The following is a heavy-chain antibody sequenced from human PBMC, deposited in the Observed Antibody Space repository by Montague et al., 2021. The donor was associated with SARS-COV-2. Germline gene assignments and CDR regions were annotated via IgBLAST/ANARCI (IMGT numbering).Heavy chain of an antibody. Sequence: PALVKPTQTLTLTCTFSGFSLSTSGMCVSWIRQPPGKALEWLALIDWDDDKYYSTSLKTRRTISKDTSKHQVVLTMTTMDPVDTATYYCARIRVVRGVIWLNGMDAGGQGPTVPVSS. D-gene: IGHD3-10*01. V-gene: IGHV2-70*01. CDR1: GFSLSTSGMC. J-gene: IGHJ6*02. CDR3: ARIRVVRGVIWLNGMDA. CDR2: IDWDDDK.